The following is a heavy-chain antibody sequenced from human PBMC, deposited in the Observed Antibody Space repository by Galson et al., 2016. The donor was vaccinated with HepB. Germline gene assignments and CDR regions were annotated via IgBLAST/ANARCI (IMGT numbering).Heavy chain of an antibody. Sequence: SLRLSCAASGFTFSSSGMSWVRQAPGKGLEWVSGIFERSGSTYADSVQGRFTISRDNSKNTPDLQMNSLRADDTAISYCARDNGWLHESWGQGTLFTVSS. D-gene: IGHD5-12*01. J-gene: IGHJ5*02. CDR2: IFERSGST. CDR3: ARDNGWLHES. CDR1: GFTFSSSG. V-gene: IGHV3-23*01.